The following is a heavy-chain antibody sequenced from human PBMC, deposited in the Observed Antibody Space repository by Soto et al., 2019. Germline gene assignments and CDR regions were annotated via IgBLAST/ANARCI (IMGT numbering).Heavy chain of an antibody. Sequence: QVQLVQSGAEVKKPGSSVKVSCKASGGTFGSYAISWVRQAHGQGLEWMGGIIPIPGTANYAQKFQGRVTIAADESTSTAYMELSSLRSEDTAVYYCARSQGSSTSLEIYYYYYSGMDVWGQGTTVTVSS. V-gene: IGHV1-69*01. D-gene: IGHD2-2*01. CDR1: GGTFGSYA. J-gene: IGHJ6*02. CDR2: IIPIPGTA. CDR3: ARSQGSSTSLEIYYYYYSGMDV.